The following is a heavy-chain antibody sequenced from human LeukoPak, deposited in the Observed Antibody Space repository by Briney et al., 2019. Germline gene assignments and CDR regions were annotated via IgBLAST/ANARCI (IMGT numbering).Heavy chain of an antibody. CDR1: GGSFSGYY. J-gene: IGHJ4*02. D-gene: IGHD6-13*01. CDR2: INHSGST. Sequence: PSETLSLTCAVYGGSFSGYYWSWIRQPPGKGLEWIGEINHSGSTNYKPSLKSRVTITVDTSKNQYSLKLSSVTAADTAVYYCARVDVGSSSWEALDYWGQGTLVTVSS. CDR3: ARVDVGSSSWEALDY. V-gene: IGHV4-34*01.